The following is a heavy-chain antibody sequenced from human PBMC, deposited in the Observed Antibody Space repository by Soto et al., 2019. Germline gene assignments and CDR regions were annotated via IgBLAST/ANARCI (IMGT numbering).Heavy chain of an antibody. CDR3: ARDPDILNAFDL. V-gene: IGHV1-8*01. Sequence: ASVKVSCKASGYTFTSYDSNWVRQATGQGLEWMGWMNPNSGNTGYAQKFQGRVTMTRNTSISTAYMELSSLTSEDTAVYYCARDPDILNAFDLWGQGTMVTVSS. CDR1: GYTFTSYD. J-gene: IGHJ3*01. CDR2: MNPNSGNT. D-gene: IGHD5-12*01.